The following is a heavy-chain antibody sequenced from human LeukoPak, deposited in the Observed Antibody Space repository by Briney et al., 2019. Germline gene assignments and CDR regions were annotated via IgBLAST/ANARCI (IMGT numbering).Heavy chain of an antibody. J-gene: IGHJ4*02. CDR3: AREYYDFWSGPFDY. D-gene: IGHD3-3*01. V-gene: IGHV4-4*07. CDR1: GGSISSYY. Sequence: RSSETLSLTCTVSGGSISSYYWSWIRQPAGKGLEWIGRIYTSGSTNYNPSLKSRVTMSVDTSKNQFSLKLSSVTAADTAVYYCAREYYDFWSGPFDYWGQGTLVTVSS. CDR2: IYTSGST.